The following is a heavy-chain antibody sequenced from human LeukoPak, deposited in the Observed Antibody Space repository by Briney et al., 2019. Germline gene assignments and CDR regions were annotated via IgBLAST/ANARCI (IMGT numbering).Heavy chain of an antibody. Sequence: GGSLRLSCAASGFTFSDYYMTWIRQAPGKGLEWVSYISSSGSTKYYADSVKGRFTISRDNSKNTLYLQMNSLRAEDTAVYYCARDLVVATGIDYWGQGTLVTVSS. CDR1: GFTFSDYY. J-gene: IGHJ4*02. CDR3: ARDLVVATGIDY. D-gene: IGHD5-12*01. V-gene: IGHV3-11*04. CDR2: ISSSGSTK.